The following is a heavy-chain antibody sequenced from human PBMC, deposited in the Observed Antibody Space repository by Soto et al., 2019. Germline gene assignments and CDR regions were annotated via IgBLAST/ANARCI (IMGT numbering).Heavy chain of an antibody. V-gene: IGHV4-39*01. D-gene: IGHD7-27*01. J-gene: IGHJ4*02. Sequence: QLQLQESGPGLVKPSETLSLTCTVSGGSISSSSYYWGWIRQPPGKGLEWLGGIYYRGSASYNTSLKSRVAISVEASNHQCSPSLNSVTAADTAVYYCARRPQTGGLPDYWGQGTLVTVSS. CDR1: GGSISSSSYY. CDR2: IYYRGSA. CDR3: ARRPQTGGLPDY.